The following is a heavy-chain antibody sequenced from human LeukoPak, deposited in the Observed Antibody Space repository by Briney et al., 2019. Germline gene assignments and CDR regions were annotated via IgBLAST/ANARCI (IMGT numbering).Heavy chain of an antibody. CDR3: ASGYDIWSGYPPSQYGMDV. V-gene: IGHV3-30*04. CDR2: ISYDGRNT. J-gene: IGHJ6*02. Sequence: GRSLRLSCAASGLIFGGYAMHWVRQVPGEGLEWVAIISYDGRNTYYADSAKGRFTISRDNSKNTLDLQMNSLRSEDTGVYYCASGYDIWSGYPPSQYGMDVWGQGTTVTVSS. D-gene: IGHD3-3*01. CDR1: GLIFGGYA.